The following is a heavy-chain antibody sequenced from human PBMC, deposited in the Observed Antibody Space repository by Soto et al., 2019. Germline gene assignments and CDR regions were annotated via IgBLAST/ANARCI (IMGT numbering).Heavy chain of an antibody. CDR3: ARVKLYYYDSSGYYSFDY. V-gene: IGHV4-30-4*01. CDR1: GGSISSGDYY. J-gene: IGHJ4*02. Sequence: SETLSLTCTVSGGSISSGDYYWSWIRQPPGKGLEWIGYIYYSGSTYYNPSLKSRVTMSVDTSKNQFSLKLSSVTAADTAVYYCARVKLYYYDSSGYYSFDYWGQGTLVTVSS. D-gene: IGHD3-22*01. CDR2: IYYSGST.